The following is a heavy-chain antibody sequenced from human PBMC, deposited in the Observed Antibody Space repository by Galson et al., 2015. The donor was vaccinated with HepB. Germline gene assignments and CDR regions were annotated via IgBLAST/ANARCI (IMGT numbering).Heavy chain of an antibody. CDR3: AKDRVLNCGGACYNFGY. CDR2: ITGSGGST. J-gene: IGHJ4*02. Sequence: SLRLSCAASGFTFSSYAMSWVRQAPGKGLEWVSAITGSGGSTNYADSVKGRFTISRDNSKNTLYVQMDSLRAEDTAVYYCAKDRVLNCGGACYNFGYWGQGTLVTVSS. V-gene: IGHV3-23*01. D-gene: IGHD2-21*02. CDR1: GFTFSSYA.